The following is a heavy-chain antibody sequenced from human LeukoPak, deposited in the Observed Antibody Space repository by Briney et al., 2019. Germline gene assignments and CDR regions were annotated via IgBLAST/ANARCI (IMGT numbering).Heavy chain of an antibody. D-gene: IGHD4-23*01. CDR2: VFYSGSA. Sequence: SQTLSLTCNVSGVSISISMYYWGWLRQPPGKGLEWIGSVFYSGSAYYNPSFKSRLAIPVDTSKNQFSLQLSSVTAADTAMYYCARIGHGANSHLKWYFDLWGRGTLGTVSS. CDR1: GVSISISMYY. J-gene: IGHJ2*01. CDR3: ARIGHGANSHLKWYFDL. V-gene: IGHV4-39*01.